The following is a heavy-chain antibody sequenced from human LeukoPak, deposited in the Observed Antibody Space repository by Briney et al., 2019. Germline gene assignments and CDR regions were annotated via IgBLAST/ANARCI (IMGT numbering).Heavy chain of an antibody. D-gene: IGHD3-10*01. CDR2: IGGTGDGT. CDR1: GFTFSDYA. Sequence: RSGGSLRLSCAASGFTFSDYAMSWVRQAPGKGLEWVSSIGGTGDGTFYADSVKGRFTISRDNSKNTLYLQLNSLRDEDTAVYYCAKDGVSYNRRWDWFDPWGQGTLLTVSS. CDR3: AKDGVSYNRRWDWFDP. J-gene: IGHJ5*02. V-gene: IGHV3-23*01.